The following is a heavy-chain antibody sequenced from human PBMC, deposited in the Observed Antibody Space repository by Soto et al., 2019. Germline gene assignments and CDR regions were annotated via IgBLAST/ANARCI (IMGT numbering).Heavy chain of an antibody. CDR2: TYYRSKRYN. CDR3: ARFEVYSSSPRGGNWFDP. Sequence: SQTLSLTCAISGDSVSSNSAAWNWIRQSPSRGLEWLGRTYYRSKRYNDYAVSVKSRITINPDTSKNQFSLQLNSVTPEDTAVYYCARFEVYSSSPRGGNWFDPWGQGTLVTVSS. CDR1: GDSVSSNSAA. J-gene: IGHJ5*02. V-gene: IGHV6-1*01. D-gene: IGHD6-6*01.